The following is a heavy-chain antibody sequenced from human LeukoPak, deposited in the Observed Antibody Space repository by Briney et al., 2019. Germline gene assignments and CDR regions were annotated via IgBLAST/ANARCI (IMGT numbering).Heavy chain of an antibody. CDR1: GGTFSSYA. Sequence: ASVKVSCKASGGTFSSYAISWVRQAPGQGLEWMGRIIPIFGIANYAQKFQGRVTITADKSTSTAYMELSSLRSEDTAVYYCARGVTRYYDFWSGFDYWGQGTLVTVSS. D-gene: IGHD3-3*01. V-gene: IGHV1-69*04. CDR2: IIPIFGIA. CDR3: ARGVTRYYDFWSGFDY. J-gene: IGHJ4*02.